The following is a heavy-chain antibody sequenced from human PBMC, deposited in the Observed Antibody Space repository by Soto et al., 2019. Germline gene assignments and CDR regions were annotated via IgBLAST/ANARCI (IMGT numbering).Heavy chain of an antibody. J-gene: IGHJ4*02. Sequence: GGSLRLSCAASGFTFSSYAMSWVRQAPGKGLEWVSAISGSGGSTYYADSVKGRFTISRDNSKNTLYLQMNSLRAEDTAVYYCAKESMDIAVAGKEGYFDYWGQGTLVTVSS. V-gene: IGHV3-23*01. CDR1: GFTFSSYA. CDR2: ISGSGGST. CDR3: AKESMDIAVAGKEGYFDY. D-gene: IGHD6-19*01.